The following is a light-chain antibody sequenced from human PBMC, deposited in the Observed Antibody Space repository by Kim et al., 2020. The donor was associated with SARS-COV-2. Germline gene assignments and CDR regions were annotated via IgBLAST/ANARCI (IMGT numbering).Light chain of an antibody. CDR1: QGVGNDY. Sequence: SPGQTPTLSCRTSQGVGNDYLAWYQHKPGQAPRLLIYGTSTRATVVPDRCSGSGSGTDFTRTISRLEPEDFAVFYCQQYDTSPWTFGQGTTVDIK. CDR3: QQYDTSPWT. J-gene: IGKJ1*01. V-gene: IGKV3-20*01. CDR2: GTS.